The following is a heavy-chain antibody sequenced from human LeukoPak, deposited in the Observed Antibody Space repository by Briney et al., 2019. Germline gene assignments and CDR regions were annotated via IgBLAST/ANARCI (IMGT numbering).Heavy chain of an antibody. J-gene: IGHJ4*02. V-gene: IGHV4-34*01. CDR3: ARGSGVAGD. D-gene: IGHD6-19*01. Sequence: SETLSLTCAVYGGSFSGYYWSWIRQPPGKGLEWIGEINHSGSTNYNPSLKSRVTISVDTSKNQFPLKLSSVTAADTAVYYCARGSGVAGDWGQGTLVTVSS. CDR2: INHSGST. CDR1: GGSFSGYY.